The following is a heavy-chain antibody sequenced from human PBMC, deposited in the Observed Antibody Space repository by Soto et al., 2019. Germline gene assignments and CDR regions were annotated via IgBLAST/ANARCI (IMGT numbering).Heavy chain of an antibody. D-gene: IGHD1-1*01. CDR2: RNRRGTST. Sequence: PGGSLRLSCVGSGLRFSDYPLNWVRQAPGQGLEGVANRNRRGTSTNYADSVRGRFSTSRDSPRNSLYLNMDSLRVEDTATYYCVRGTPTPGLDIWGRGTLVTVYS. J-gene: IGHJ4*01. V-gene: IGHV3-7*03. CDR1: GLRFSDYP. CDR3: VRGTPTPGLDI.